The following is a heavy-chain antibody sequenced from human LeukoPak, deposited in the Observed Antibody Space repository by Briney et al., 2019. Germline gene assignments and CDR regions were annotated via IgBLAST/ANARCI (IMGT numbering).Heavy chain of an antibody. CDR1: GYTFTSYY. D-gene: IGHD2-2*01. CDR2: INPNSGGT. J-gene: IGHJ4*02. CDR3: ARDVTYCSSTSCYLSY. V-gene: IGHV1-2*02. Sequence: ASVKVSCKASGYTFTSYYMHWVRQAPGQGLEWMGWINPNSGGTNYAQKFQGRVTMTRDTSISTAYMELSRLRSDDTAVYYCARDVTYCSSTSCYLSYWGQGTLVTVSS.